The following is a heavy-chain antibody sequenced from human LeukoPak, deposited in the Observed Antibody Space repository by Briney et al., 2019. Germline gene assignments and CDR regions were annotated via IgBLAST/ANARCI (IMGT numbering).Heavy chain of an antibody. CDR1: GFMFSNFW. CDR2: INEDGSEK. J-gene: IGHJ3*01. Sequence: GESLRLSCVGSGFMFSNFWMTWVRQAPGKGLEWVANINEDGSEKHYVDSMKGRFTISRDNAKNSLYLRMNSLSAEDTAVYYCASEINWGSGAFDVWGQGTMVTVSS. V-gene: IGHV3-7*01. CDR3: ASEINWGSGAFDV. D-gene: IGHD7-27*01.